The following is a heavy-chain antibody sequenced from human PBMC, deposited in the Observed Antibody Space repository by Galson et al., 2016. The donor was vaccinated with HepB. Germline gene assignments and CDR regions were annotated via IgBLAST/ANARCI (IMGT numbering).Heavy chain of an antibody. V-gene: IGHV6-1*01. Sequence: CAISGDSVSTRSAAWNWIRQSPSRGLERLGRTYYRSKWYNEYAVSVQRRITINPDTSKNQFSLQLNSVTLEDTAVYYCARGVATWALGSLGFHMDVWGQGTTFTVSS. CDR3: ARGVATWALGSLGFHMDV. D-gene: IGHD1-26*01. J-gene: IGHJ6*02. CDR2: TYYRSKWYN. CDR1: GDSVSTRSAA.